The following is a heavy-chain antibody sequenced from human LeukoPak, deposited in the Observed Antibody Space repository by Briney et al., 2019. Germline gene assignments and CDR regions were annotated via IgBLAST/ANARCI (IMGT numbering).Heavy chain of an antibody. CDR2: ISADGQVT. V-gene: IGHV3-23*01. Sequence: GGSLRLSCAGSGFAFGTYAMSWVRQAPGMGLEWGSSISADGQVTYYADSVEGRFTVSRDNSKRTLYLQLNSLRAEYTATYYCARDPYNTILYRLAHWGQGTLVTVSS. CDR1: GFAFGTYA. CDR3: ARDPYNTILYRLAH. J-gene: IGHJ4*02. D-gene: IGHD3-10*01.